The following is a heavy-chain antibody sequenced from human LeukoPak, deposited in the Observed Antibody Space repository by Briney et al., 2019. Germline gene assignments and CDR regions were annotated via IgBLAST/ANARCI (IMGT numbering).Heavy chain of an antibody. Sequence: GASVKVSCKVSGYTLTELSMHWVRQAPGKGLEWMGGFDPEDGETIYAQKFQGRVTMTEDTSTDTAYIELSSLRSEDTAVYYCATGPRYDFWSGYSDAFDIWGQGTMVTVSS. CDR3: ATGPRYDFWSGYSDAFDI. V-gene: IGHV1-24*01. CDR2: FDPEDGET. CDR1: GYTLTELS. D-gene: IGHD3-3*01. J-gene: IGHJ3*02.